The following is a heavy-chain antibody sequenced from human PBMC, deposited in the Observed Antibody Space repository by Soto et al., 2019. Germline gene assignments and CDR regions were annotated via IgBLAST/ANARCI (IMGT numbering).Heavy chain of an antibody. J-gene: IGHJ4*02. Sequence: GSLRLSCAASGFTFSSYAMSWVRQAPGKGLEWVSAISGSGGSTYYADSVKGRFTISRDNSKNTLYLQMNSLRAEDTAVYYCAKDTDLLRFLEWLPEGTGTTGYFDYWGQGTLVTVSS. V-gene: IGHV3-23*01. CDR3: AKDTDLLRFLEWLPEGTGTTGYFDY. CDR1: GFTFSSYA. CDR2: ISGSGGST. D-gene: IGHD3-3*01.